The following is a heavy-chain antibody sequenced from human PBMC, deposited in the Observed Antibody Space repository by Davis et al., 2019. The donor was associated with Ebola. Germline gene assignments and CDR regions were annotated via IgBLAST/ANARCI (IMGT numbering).Heavy chain of an antibody. CDR2: IDPSDSYT. D-gene: IGHD2-8*02. J-gene: IGHJ3*02. CDR1: GYTFTSYW. Sequence: GESLKISCQASGYTFTSYWIGWVRQMPGTGLEWMGRIDPSDSYTNYSPSFQGHVTISADKSIKTAFLQWSSLKASDTAMYYCASLRRTITGMDDAFDIWGQGTMVTVSS. CDR3: ASLRRTITGMDDAFDI. V-gene: IGHV5-10-1*01.